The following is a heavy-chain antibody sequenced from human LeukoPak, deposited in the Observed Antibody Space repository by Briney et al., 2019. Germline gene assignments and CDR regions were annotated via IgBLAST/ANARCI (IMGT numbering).Heavy chain of an antibody. V-gene: IGHV3-11*03. J-gene: IGHJ4*02. CDR1: VTLFSDYY. CDR3: AAVTAADF. Sequence: KPGGSLRLSCVFSVTLFSDYYMYWIRQAPGKGLEWISYISSTSSYTDYADSVKGRFTISRDNAQNALCLQMNSLRVEDTAVYYFAAVTAADFCGQGTGVAVSS. D-gene: IGHD6-13*01. CDR2: ISSTSSYT.